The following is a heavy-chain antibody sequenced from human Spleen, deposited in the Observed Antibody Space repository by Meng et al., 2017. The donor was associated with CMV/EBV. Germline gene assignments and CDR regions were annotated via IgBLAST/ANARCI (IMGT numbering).Heavy chain of an antibody. Sequence: GSLRLSCTVSGGSVSSTSYYWGWIRQPPGKGLEWIGSIFYLGTTFYNPSLNGRVTISVDTSKRQFSLRLSSVTAADTALYFCARFSSGYATYHHTRQIDYWGQGTLVTVSS. CDR1: GGSVSSTSYY. CDR2: IFYLGTT. CDR3: ARFSSGYATYHHTRQIDY. J-gene: IGHJ4*02. D-gene: IGHD2-2*01. V-gene: IGHV4-39*01.